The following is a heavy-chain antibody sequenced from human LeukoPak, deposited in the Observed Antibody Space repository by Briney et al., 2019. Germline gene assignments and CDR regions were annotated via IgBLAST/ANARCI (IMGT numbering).Heavy chain of an antibody. J-gene: IGHJ4*02. V-gene: IGHV3-30*18. CDR1: GFTFSSYG. CDR2: ISYDGSNK. CDR3: AKDLAPNYDILTGSPGREFDY. D-gene: IGHD3-9*01. Sequence: QPGGSLRLSCAASGFTFSSYGMHWVRQAPGKGLEWVAVISYDGSNKYYADSVKGRFTISRDNSKNTLYLQMNSLRAEDTAVYYCAKDLAPNYDILTGSPGREFDYWGQGTLVTVSS.